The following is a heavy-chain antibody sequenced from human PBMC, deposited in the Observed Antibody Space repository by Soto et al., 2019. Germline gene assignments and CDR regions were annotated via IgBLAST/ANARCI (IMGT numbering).Heavy chain of an antibody. D-gene: IGHD5-18*01. V-gene: IGHV1-46*01. CDR1: GYTFTSYY. Sequence: SVKVSCKASGYTFTSYYMHWVRQAPGQGLEWMGIINPSGGSTSYAQKFQGRVTMTRDTSTSTVYMELSSLRSEDTAVYYCARDVGYSYANGNDAFDIPCQGTTVTLS. CDR3: ARDVGYSYANGNDAFDI. J-gene: IGHJ3*02. CDR2: INPSGGST.